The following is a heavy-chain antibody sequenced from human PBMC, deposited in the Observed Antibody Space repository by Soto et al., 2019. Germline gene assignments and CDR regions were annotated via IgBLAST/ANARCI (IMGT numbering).Heavy chain of an antibody. V-gene: IGHV4-61*01. CDR1: GGSVSSGSYY. Sequence: QVQLQESGPGLVKPSETLSLTCTVSGGSVSSGSYYWSWIRQPPGKGLEWIGYIYYSGSTNYNPSLKSRVTISVDTSKNQFPLKLRSVTAADTDVYYCASSIAAAGTIPPFHYWGQGTLVNVS. CDR2: IYYSGST. D-gene: IGHD6-13*01. J-gene: IGHJ4*02. CDR3: ASSIAAAGTIPPFHY.